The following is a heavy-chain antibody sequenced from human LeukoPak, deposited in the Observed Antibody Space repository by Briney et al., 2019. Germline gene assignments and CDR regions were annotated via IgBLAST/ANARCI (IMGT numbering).Heavy chain of an antibody. CDR3: ARSPPQVGIYYYYGMDV. CDR1: GGSISSYY. CDR2: IYYSGST. D-gene: IGHD1-14*01. J-gene: IGHJ6*02. V-gene: IGHV4-59*12. Sequence: SETLSLTCTVSGGSISSYYWSWIRQPPGKGLEWIGYIYYSGSTYYNPSLKSRVTISVDTSKNQFSPKLSSVTAADTAVYYCARSPPQVGIYYYYGMDVWGQGTTVTVSS.